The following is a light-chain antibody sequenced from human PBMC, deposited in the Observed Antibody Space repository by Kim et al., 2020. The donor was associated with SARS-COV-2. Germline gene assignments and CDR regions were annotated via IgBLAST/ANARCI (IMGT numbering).Light chain of an antibody. Sequence: RSTTPCTCGSSNIGAGNDVYWYQQLPGTAPKLLIYGNSNRPSGVPDRFSGSKSGTSASLAITGLRAEDEADYYCQSYDSSLSGVVFGGGTQLTVL. J-gene: IGLJ2*01. CDR1: SSNIGAGND. CDR3: QSYDSSLSGVV. CDR2: GNS. V-gene: IGLV1-40*01.